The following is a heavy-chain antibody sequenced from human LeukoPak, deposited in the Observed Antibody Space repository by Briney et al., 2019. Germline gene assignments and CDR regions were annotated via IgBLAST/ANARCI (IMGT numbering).Heavy chain of an antibody. Sequence: GESLKISCKGSGYSFTSYWIGWVRQMPGKGLEWMGIIYPGDSDTRYSPSFQGQVTISADKSISTAYLQWSSLKASDTAMYYCARHSGSIYYYSSCYYSEYYFDYWGQGTLVTVSS. J-gene: IGHJ4*02. D-gene: IGHD3-22*01. V-gene: IGHV5-51*01. CDR2: IYPGDSDT. CDR3: ARHSGSIYYYSSCYYSEYYFDY. CDR1: GYSFTSYW.